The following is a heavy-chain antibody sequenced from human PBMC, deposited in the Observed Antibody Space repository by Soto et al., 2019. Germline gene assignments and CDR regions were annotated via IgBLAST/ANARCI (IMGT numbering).Heavy chain of an antibody. V-gene: IGHV4-31*03. J-gene: IGHJ4*02. Sequence: SETLSLTCSVSGGSISSDGYYWSWIRQHPEKGLEWIAYIYHSGITYYNTSLKSRVNMSIDTSKNQYSLRLSSVTAADTAVYYCARHNYDILALFDYWGQGTLVTVSS. CDR3: ARHNYDILALFDY. CDR1: GGSISSDGYY. CDR2: IYHSGIT. D-gene: IGHD3-9*01.